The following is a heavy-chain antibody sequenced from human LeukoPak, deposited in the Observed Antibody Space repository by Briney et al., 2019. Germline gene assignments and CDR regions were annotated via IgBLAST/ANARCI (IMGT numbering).Heavy chain of an antibody. V-gene: IGHV3-15*01. D-gene: IGHD5-12*01. Sequence: GGSLRLSCAASGFTFNNAWMGWVRQAPGQGLEWVGRIKSKTDGGTADYTAPVKGRFTISRDDSKNTVSLEMNDLKTEDSAMYYCTTGGWDWGQGTLVTVSS. CDR2: IKSKTDGGTA. CDR1: GFTFNNAW. CDR3: TTGGWD. J-gene: IGHJ4*02.